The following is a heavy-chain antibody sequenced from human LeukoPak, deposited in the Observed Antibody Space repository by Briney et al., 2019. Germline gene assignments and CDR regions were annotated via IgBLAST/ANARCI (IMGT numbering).Heavy chain of an antibody. Sequence: PGGSLRLSCAASGFTFSSYWMSWVRQAPGKGLEWVANIKQDGSEKYYVDSVKGRFTISRDNAKNSLYLQMNSLRAEDTVVYYCARSEYSGSYLSYLFDYWGQGTLITVSS. V-gene: IGHV3-7*01. CDR2: IKQDGSEK. CDR1: GFTFSSYW. D-gene: IGHD1-26*01. J-gene: IGHJ4*02. CDR3: ARSEYSGSYLSYLFDY.